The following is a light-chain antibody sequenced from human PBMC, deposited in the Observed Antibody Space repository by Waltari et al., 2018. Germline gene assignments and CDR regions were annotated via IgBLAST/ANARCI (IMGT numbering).Light chain of an antibody. CDR1: AGAVTRGNH. J-gene: IGLJ3*02. CDR3: LLYDGSDQV. CDR2: STT. V-gene: IGLV7-43*01. Sequence: QTVVTPEPSLTVSPGGAVTLTCAPRAGAVTRGNHQNWIQQKPGQVPRSLIHSTTNRHAWTPARFSGSLLGGKAALTLSGVQPEDEAEYYCLLYDGSDQVFGGGTKLTVL.